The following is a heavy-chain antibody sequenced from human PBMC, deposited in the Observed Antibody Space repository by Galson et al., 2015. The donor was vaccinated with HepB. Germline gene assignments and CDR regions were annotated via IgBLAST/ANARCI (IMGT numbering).Heavy chain of an antibody. CDR1: GYTFTNYG. D-gene: IGHD2/OR15-2a*01. CDR3: ARNDTLSGADP. V-gene: IGHV1-18*04. Sequence: SVKVSCKASGYTFTNYGITWVRQAPGQGLEWMGWISGYGDNTQYAQKFHDRVTMTTETSTDTAYMELRSLISDDTAAYYCARNDTLSGADPWGQGTLVTVSS. CDR2: ISGYGDNT. J-gene: IGHJ5*02.